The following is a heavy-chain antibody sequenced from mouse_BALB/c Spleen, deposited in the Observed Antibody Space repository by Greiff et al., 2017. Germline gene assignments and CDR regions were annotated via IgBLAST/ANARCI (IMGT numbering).Heavy chain of an antibody. CDR3: ARHWDGFAY. CDR1: GFAFSSYD. D-gene: IGHD4-1*01. Sequence: EVQVVESGGGLVKPGGSLKLSCAASGFAFSSYDMSWVRQTPEKRLEWVAYISSGGGSTYYPDTVKGRFTISRDNAKNTLYLQMSSLKSEDTAMYYCARHWDGFAYWGQGTLVTVSA. J-gene: IGHJ3*01. V-gene: IGHV5-12-1*01. CDR2: ISSGGGST.